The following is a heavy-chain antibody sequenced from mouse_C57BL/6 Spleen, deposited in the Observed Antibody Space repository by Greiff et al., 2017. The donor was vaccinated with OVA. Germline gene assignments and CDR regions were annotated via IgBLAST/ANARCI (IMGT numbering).Heavy chain of an antibody. CDR1: GYTFTSYW. J-gene: IGHJ2*01. V-gene: IGHV1-55*01. CDR3: ARGYYDYDDVGYYFDY. D-gene: IGHD2-4*01. Sequence: QVQLQQPGAELVKPGASVKMSCKASGYTFTSYWITWVKQRPGQGLEWIGDIYPGSGSTNYNEKFKSKATLTVDTSSSTAYMQLSSLTSEDAAVYYCARGYYDYDDVGYYFDYWGQGTTLTVSS. CDR2: IYPGSGST.